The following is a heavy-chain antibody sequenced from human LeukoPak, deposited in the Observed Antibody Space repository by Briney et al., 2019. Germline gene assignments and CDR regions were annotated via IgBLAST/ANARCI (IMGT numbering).Heavy chain of an antibody. D-gene: IGHD5-24*01. Sequence: GGSLRLSCAASGFTFSSYAMQWVRQAPGKGLEWVAIISYDGGNKYYADSVKGRFTISRDNSKNTLYLQMNSLRAEDTAVYYCARDCREMVYYYGMDVWGQGTTVTVSS. V-gene: IGHV3-30-3*01. J-gene: IGHJ6*02. CDR1: GFTFSSYA. CDR2: ISYDGGNK. CDR3: ARDCREMVYYYGMDV.